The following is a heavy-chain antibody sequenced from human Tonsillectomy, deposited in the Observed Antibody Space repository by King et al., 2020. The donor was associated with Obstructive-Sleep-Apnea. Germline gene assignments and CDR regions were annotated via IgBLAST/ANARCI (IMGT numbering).Heavy chain of an antibody. D-gene: IGHD1-26*01. Sequence: VQLVESGAEVKKPGASVKVSCKASGYTFTDYYMHWVRQAPGQGLEWMGWINPNSGGTHYAQKFQGRVTMTRDTSISTAFMDLSRLRSDATAVYYCAREDSGRYYEYGLDVWGQGTTVTVSS. J-gene: IGHJ6*02. CDR2: INPNSGGT. CDR1: GYTFTDYY. V-gene: IGHV1-2*02. CDR3: AREDSGRYYEYGLDV.